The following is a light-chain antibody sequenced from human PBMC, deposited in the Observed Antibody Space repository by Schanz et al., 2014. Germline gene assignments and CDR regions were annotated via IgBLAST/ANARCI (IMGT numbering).Light chain of an antibody. J-gene: IGKJ1*01. CDR2: GAS. V-gene: IGKV3-20*01. CDR3: QQYVESPGT. Sequence: EIVMTQSPATLSVSPGERATLSCRASQSVSSNYLAWYQQRPGQAPKLLISGASSRATDIPARFSGSGSGTDFTLTISRLETEDFAVYYCQQYVESPGTFGQGT. CDR1: QSVSSNY.